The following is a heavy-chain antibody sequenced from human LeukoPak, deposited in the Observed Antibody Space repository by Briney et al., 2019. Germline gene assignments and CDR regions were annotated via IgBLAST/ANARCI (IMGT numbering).Heavy chain of an antibody. CDR3: ARDWGDIVVVVAASYFDY. D-gene: IGHD2-15*01. V-gene: IGHV3-30*04. CDR2: ISYDGSNK. J-gene: IGHJ4*02. CDR1: GFTFSSYA. Sequence: GRSLRLSCAASGFTFSSYAMHWVRQAPGKGLEWVAVISYDGSNKHYADSVKGRFTISRDNSKNTLYLQMNSLRAEDTAVYYCARDWGDIVVVVAASYFDYWGQGTLVTVSS.